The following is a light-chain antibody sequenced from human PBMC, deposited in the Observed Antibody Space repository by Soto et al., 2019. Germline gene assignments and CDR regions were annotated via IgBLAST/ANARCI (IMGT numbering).Light chain of an antibody. CDR2: GAF. J-gene: IGKJ2*01. Sequence: EIVLTQSPGTLSLSPGERATLSCRASQSVSSNYLAWYQQKPGQAPRLLIYGAFSRAAGIPDRLSGSGSGTDFPLTISRLEPEDFAVYYCQQYGSSPPYTFGRGTKLEIK. CDR1: QSVSSNY. V-gene: IGKV3-20*01. CDR3: QQYGSSPPYT.